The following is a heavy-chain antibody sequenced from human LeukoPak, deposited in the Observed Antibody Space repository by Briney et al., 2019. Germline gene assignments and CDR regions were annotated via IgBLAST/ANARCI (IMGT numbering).Heavy chain of an antibody. J-gene: IGHJ4*02. CDR2: ISWNSGSI. CDR3: AKNIITMIVVA. CDR1: GFTFDDYA. Sequence: SLRLSCAASGFTFDDYAMHWVRQAPGKGLEWVSSISWNSGSIGYADSVKGRFTISRDNAKNTLYLQMNSLRAEDTAVYYCAKNIITMIVVAWGQGTLVSVSS. V-gene: IGHV3-9*01. D-gene: IGHD3-22*01.